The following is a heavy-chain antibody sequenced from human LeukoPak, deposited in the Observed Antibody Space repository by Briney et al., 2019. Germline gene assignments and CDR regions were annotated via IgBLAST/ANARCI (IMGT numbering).Heavy chain of an antibody. J-gene: IGHJ5*02. CDR1: GGSISSSSYY. CDR3: ARRSYDFWSGYGNWFDP. CDR2: IYYSRST. Sequence: SETLSLTCTVSGGSISSSSYYWGWIRQPPGKGLEWIGSIYYSRSTYYYLSLKSRVTISVDTSKNQCSLKLSSVTAADTAVYYCARRSYDFWSGYGNWFDPWGQGTLVTVSS. D-gene: IGHD3-3*01. V-gene: IGHV4-39*01.